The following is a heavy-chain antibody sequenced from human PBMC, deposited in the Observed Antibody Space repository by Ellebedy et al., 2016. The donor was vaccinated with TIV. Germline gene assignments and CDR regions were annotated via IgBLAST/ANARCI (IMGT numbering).Heavy chain of an antibody. CDR1: GFSFRSYW. CDR3: ARRGSYGDYSVQVNSWFDL. J-gene: IGHJ5*02. D-gene: IGHD4-17*01. Sequence: PGGSLRLSCIGSGFSFRSYWMSWVRQAPGKGLEWVANLRHDGEEKYYMESVKGRFTISRDNAKNSVYLHMNSLRAEDTAVYYCARRGSYGDYSVQVNSWFDLWGQGTLVTVSS. CDR2: LRHDGEEK. V-gene: IGHV3-7*01.